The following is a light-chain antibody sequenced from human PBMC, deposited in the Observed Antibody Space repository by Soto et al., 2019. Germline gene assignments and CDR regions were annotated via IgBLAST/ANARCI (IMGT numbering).Light chain of an antibody. Sequence: QSVLTQPASVSGSPGQSITISCTGTSSDVGSYSLVSWYQQYPGKAPKLMIYEGSKRPSGVSNRFSGSKSGNTASLTISGLQAEDEADYYCCSYAGSSTLVFGGGTKVTVL. CDR2: EGS. CDR3: CSYAGSSTLV. J-gene: IGLJ2*01. V-gene: IGLV2-23*01. CDR1: SSDVGSYSL.